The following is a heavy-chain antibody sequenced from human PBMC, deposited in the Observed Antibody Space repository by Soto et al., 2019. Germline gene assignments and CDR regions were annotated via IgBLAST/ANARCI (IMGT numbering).Heavy chain of an antibody. CDR3: ARDVNYSLGSYHYYGMDV. Sequence: QVQLVQSGAEVKKPGASVKVSCKASGYTFTSYGISWVRQAPGQGLEWMGWISAYNGNTNYAQKLQGRVTMTTDTXTXTXXMELRSLRSDDTAVYYCARDVNYSLGSYHYYGMDVWGQGTTVTVSS. J-gene: IGHJ6*02. CDR1: GYTFTSYG. CDR2: ISAYNGNT. D-gene: IGHD4-4*01. V-gene: IGHV1-18*01.